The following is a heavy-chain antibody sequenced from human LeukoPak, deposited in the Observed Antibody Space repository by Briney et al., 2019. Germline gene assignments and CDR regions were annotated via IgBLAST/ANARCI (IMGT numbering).Heavy chain of an antibody. CDR2: IHYSGKA. CDR3: SRFGVYFDMDV. J-gene: IGHJ6*02. V-gene: IGHV4-59*01. Sequence: SETLSLTCTVSGGSISGNYWTWTRQPPGKGLEWLGQIHYSGKADYNPSLRSRIPISEHTSKHQMCLNLTSVLSADPAYYYFSRFGVYFDMDVWGQRSTVT. CDR1: GGSISGNY. D-gene: IGHD3-16*01.